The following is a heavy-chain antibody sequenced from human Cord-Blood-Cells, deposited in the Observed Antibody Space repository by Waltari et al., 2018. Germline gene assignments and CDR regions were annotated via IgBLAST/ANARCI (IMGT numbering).Heavy chain of an antibody. D-gene: IGHD5-18*01. J-gene: IGHJ6*02. CDR2: IIPIFGTA. V-gene: IGHV1-69*12. Sequence: QVQLVQSGAEVKKPGSSVKVSCKASGGTFSSYPIRCVRRAPAQGLEWMGGIIPIFGTANYAQKFQGRVTITADESTSTAYMELSSLRSEDTAVYYCASGYSYGYSDYYYGMDVWGQGTTVTVSS. CDR1: GGTFSSYP. CDR3: ASGYSYGYSDYYYGMDV.